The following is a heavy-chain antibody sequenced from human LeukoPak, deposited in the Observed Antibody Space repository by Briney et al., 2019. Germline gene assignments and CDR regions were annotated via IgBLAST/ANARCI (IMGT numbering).Heavy chain of an antibody. V-gene: IGHV1-18*01. CDR1: GYTFTSYG. D-gene: IGHD2-21*01. J-gene: IGHJ4*02. Sequence: GASVKVFCKASGYTFTSYGISWVRQAPGEGLEWMGWISSYDGSTNYAQKFQDRVTVTTDTSTSTVYMELRSLRSDDTAVYYCARARLPNAYFDYWGQGTLVTVSS. CDR2: ISSYDGST. CDR3: ARARLPNAYFDY.